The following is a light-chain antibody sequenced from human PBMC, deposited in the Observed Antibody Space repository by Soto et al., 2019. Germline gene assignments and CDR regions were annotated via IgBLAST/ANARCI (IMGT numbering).Light chain of an antibody. Sequence: QSVLTQPPSVYGAPGQRVTISCTGSSYNIGAGYDVHWYQQLPGTAPKLLIYGNSNRPSGVPDRFSGSKSGTSASLAITGLQAEDEADYYCQSYDSSLSGSGVFGGGTKLTVL. CDR2: GNS. V-gene: IGLV1-40*01. CDR3: QSYDSSLSGSGV. CDR1: SYNIGAGYD. J-gene: IGLJ2*01.